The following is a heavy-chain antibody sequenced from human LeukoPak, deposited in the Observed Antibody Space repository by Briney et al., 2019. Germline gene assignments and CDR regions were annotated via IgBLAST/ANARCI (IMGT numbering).Heavy chain of an antibody. CDR2: ISAYNGNT. CDR1: GYTFTSYG. D-gene: IGHD6-13*01. V-gene: IGHV1-18*01. CDR3: ARSGYSSSWYIFAGFDP. J-gene: IGHJ5*02. Sequence: ASVKVSCKASGYTFTSYGISWVRQAPGQGLEWMGWISAYNGNTNYAQKLQGRVTMTTDTSTSTAYMELRSLRSDDTAVYYCARSGYSSSWYIFAGFDPWGQGTLVTVSS.